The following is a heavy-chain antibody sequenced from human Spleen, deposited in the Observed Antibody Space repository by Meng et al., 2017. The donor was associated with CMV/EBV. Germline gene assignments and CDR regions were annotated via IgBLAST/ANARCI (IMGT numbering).Heavy chain of an antibody. CDR2: IYYSGST. J-gene: IGHJ4*02. V-gene: IGHV4-31*02. CDR3: ARVEQGQLVVFFDY. CDR1: GGSISSGGYY. D-gene: IGHD6-6*01. Sequence: GGSISSGGYYWSWIRQHPGKGLEWIGYIYYSGSTYYNPSLKSRVTISVDTSKNQFSLKLSSVTAADTAVYYCARVEQGQLVVFFDYWGQGTLVTVSS.